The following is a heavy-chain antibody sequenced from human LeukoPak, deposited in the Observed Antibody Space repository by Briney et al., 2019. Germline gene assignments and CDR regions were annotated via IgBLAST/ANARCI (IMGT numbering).Heavy chain of an antibody. CDR1: GFTFSSYA. CDR2: ISSNGGST. CDR3: AKGGLVHRFDP. J-gene: IGHJ5*02. Sequence: GGSLRLSCAASGFTFSSYAMHWVRQAPGKGLEYVSAISSNGGSTYYANSVKGRFTISRDNSKNTLYLQMNSLRADDTAVYYCAKGGLVHRFDPWGQGTLVTVSS. V-gene: IGHV3-64*01.